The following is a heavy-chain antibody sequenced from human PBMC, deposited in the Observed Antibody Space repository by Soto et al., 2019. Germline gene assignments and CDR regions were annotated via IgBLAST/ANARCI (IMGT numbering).Heavy chain of an antibody. CDR2: IYTSGST. V-gene: IGHV4-4*07. CDR3: AAYYDFWSGYNWFDP. Sequence: SETLSLTCTVSGGSISSYYWSWIRQPAGKGLEWIGRIYTSGSTNYNPSLKSRVTMSVDTSKNQFSLKLSSVTTADTAVYYCAAYYDFWSGYNWFDPWGQGTLVTVSS. CDR1: GGSISSYY. J-gene: IGHJ5*02. D-gene: IGHD3-3*01.